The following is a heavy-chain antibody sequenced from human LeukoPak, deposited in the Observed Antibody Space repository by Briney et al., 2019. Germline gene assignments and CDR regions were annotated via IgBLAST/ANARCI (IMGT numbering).Heavy chain of an antibody. V-gene: IGHV4-39*01. J-gene: IGHJ3*02. D-gene: IGHD6-19*01. Sequence: SETLSLTCTVSGGSISSSSYYWGWIRQPPGKGLEWIGSIYYSGSTYYNPSLKSRVTISVDTSKNQFSLKLSSVAAADTAVYYCARQEWLVLGGAFDIWGQGTMVTVSS. CDR2: IYYSGST. CDR1: GGSISSSSYY. CDR3: ARQEWLVLGGAFDI.